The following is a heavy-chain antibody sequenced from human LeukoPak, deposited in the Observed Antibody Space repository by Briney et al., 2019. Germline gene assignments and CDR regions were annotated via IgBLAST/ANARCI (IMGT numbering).Heavy chain of an antibody. Sequence: PSETLSLTSTVSGGSISSYYWSWIRQPPGKGLEWFGYIYYSGSTNYNPSLRSRVTISVDTSKNQFSLKLNSVTAADTAVYYCARDYGGYYDSSGPLGIWGQGTLVTVSS. V-gene: IGHV4-59*01. CDR1: GGSISSYY. CDR2: IYYSGST. D-gene: IGHD3-22*01. CDR3: ARDYGGYYDSSGPLGI. J-gene: IGHJ4*02.